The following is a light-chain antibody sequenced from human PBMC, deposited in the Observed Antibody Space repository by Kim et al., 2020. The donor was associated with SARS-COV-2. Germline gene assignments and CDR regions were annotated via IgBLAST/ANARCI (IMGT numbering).Light chain of an antibody. J-gene: IGLJ3*02. CDR2: VNS. CDR1: SSNIGAGYD. CDR3: QSYDSSLSGWV. V-gene: IGLV1-40*01. Sequence: QSVLTQPPSVSGAPGQRVTISCTGSSSNIGAGYDVDWYQQLPGTAPRLLIYVNSNRPSGVPDRFSGSKSGTSASLAITGLQAEDEADYYCQSYDSSLSGWVFGGGTKLTVL.